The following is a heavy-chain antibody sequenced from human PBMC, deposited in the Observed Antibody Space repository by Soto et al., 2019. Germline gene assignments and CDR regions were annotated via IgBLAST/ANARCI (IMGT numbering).Heavy chain of an antibody. D-gene: IGHD3-22*01. CDR3: ASGHYYDSTGYYPAEYLQH. J-gene: IGHJ1*01. V-gene: IGHV1-69*01. CDR1: GGTFSSYA. Sequence: QVQLVQSGAEVKKPGSSVKVSCKASGGTFSSYAISWVRQAPGQGLEWMAGIIPFFDTANYAPKFQGRVTISADEYTSTAYMELNSLRFEDTAVYYCASGHYYDSTGYYPAEYLQHWGQGTLVTVSS. CDR2: IIPFFDTA.